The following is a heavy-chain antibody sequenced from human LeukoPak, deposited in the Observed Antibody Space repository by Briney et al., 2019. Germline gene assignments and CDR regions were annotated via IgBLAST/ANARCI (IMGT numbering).Heavy chain of an antibody. Sequence: PSETLSLTCTVSGGSISSSSYYWGWIRQPPGKGLEWIGSIYYSGSTNYNPSLKSRVTISVDTSKNQFSLKLSSVTAADTAVYYCARESVVVRDAFDIWGQGTMVTVSS. CDR3: ARESVVVRDAFDI. J-gene: IGHJ3*02. V-gene: IGHV4-39*07. CDR1: GGSISSSSYY. CDR2: IYYSGST. D-gene: IGHD2-15*01.